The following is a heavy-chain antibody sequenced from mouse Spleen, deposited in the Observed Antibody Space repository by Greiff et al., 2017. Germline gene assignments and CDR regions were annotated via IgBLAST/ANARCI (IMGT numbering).Heavy chain of an antibody. CDR3: ARHPHYYGSTFDY. Sequence: EVQGVESGGGLVKPGGSLKLSCAASGFTFSSYAMSWVRQTPEKRLEWVATISSGGSYTYYPDSVKGRFTISRDNAKNTLYLQMSSLRSEDTAMYYCARHPHYYGSTFDYWGQGTTLTVSS. J-gene: IGHJ2*01. CDR1: GFTFSSYA. CDR2: ISSGGSYT. D-gene: IGHD1-1*01. V-gene: IGHV5-9-3*01.